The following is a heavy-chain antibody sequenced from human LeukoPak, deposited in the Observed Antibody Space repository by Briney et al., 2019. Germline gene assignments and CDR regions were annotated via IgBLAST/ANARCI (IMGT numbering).Heavy chain of an antibody. Sequence: GGSLRLSCAASGFTFSSYGMHWVRQAPGKGLEWVSYISSSGSTIYYADSVKGRFTISRDNAKNSLYLQMNSLRAEDTAVYYCASNWNYVDYWGQGTLVTVSS. CDR1: GFTFSSYG. CDR3: ASNWNYVDY. CDR2: ISSSGSTI. J-gene: IGHJ4*02. D-gene: IGHD1-20*01. V-gene: IGHV3-48*04.